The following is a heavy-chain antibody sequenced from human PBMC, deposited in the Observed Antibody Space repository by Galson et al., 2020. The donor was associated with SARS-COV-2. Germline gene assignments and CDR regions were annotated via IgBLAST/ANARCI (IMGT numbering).Heavy chain of an antibody. J-gene: IGHJ4*02. CDR3: VKHGAAGGYGNFDY. D-gene: IGHD5-12*01. CDR1: GFTFSTYA. CDR2: ISNNGNNT. Sequence: GGSLRLSCSASGFTFSTYAMHWVRQAPGKGLEFISIISNNGNNTFYADSVKGRFTISRDNPKNTLYLQMSSLRAEDTALYYCVKHGAAGGYGNFDYWGQGILVIVSS. V-gene: IGHV3-64D*08.